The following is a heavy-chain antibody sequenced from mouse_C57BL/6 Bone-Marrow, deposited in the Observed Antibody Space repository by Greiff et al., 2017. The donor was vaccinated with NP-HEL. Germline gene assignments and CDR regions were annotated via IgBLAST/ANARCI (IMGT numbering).Heavy chain of an antibody. CDR1: GFTFSSYG. J-gene: IGHJ3*01. CDR2: ISSGGSYT. D-gene: IGHD1-1*01. CDR3: ARHEGHYGGFAY. V-gene: IGHV5-6*01. Sequence: EVHLVESGGDLVKPGGSLKLSCAASGFTFSSYGMSWVRQTPDKRLEWVATISSGGSYTYYPDSVKGRFNISRDNAKNTLYLQMSSLKSEDTAMYYCARHEGHYGGFAYWGQGTLVTVSA.